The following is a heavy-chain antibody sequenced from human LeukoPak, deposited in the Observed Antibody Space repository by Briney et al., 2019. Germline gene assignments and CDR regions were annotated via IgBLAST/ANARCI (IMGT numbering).Heavy chain of an antibody. V-gene: IGHV4-30-2*01. CDR2: IYHSGST. J-gene: IGHJ4*02. CDR1: GGSISSGGYY. Sequence: SETLSLTCTVSGGSISSGGYYWSWIRQPPGKGLEWIGYIYHSGSTYYNPSLKSRVTISVDRSKNQFSLKLSSVTAADTAVYCCARELRPPTPGTTDWGQGTLVTVSS. CDR3: ARELRPPTPGTTD. D-gene: IGHD1-1*01.